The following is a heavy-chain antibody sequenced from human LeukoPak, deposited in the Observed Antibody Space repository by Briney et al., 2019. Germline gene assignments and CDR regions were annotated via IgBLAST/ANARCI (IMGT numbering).Heavy chain of an antibody. CDR1: GFTFSDYY. V-gene: IGHV3-7*01. CDR2: IKQDGSEK. J-gene: IGHJ3*02. Sequence: GGSLRLSCAASGFTFSDYYVSWVRQAPGKGLEWVANIKQDGSEKYYVDSVKGRFTISRDNAKNSLYLQMNSLRAEDTAVYYCARAQRGGTIFVLDGPYAFDIWGQGTMVTVSS. D-gene: IGHD3-3*01. CDR3: ARAQRGGTIFVLDGPYAFDI.